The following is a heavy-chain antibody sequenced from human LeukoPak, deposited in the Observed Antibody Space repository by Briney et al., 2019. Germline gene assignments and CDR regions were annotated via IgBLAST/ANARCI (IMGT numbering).Heavy chain of an antibody. V-gene: IGHV3-15*01. D-gene: IGHD6-13*01. CDR2: IKSNSDGGTS. CDR3: TTNLYSSSVGY. J-gene: IGHJ4*02. Sequence: GGSLRLSCAASGFPFSHSWMSWVRQAPGNGLEWLGLIKSNSDGGTSDYAAPVKGRFSFSRDDSKNTLYLHMDSLETDDTGVYYCTTNLYSSSVGYWGQGTRVTVTS. CDR1: GFPFSHSW.